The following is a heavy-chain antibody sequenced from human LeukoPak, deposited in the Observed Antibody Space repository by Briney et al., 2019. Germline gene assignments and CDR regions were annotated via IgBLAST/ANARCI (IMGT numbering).Heavy chain of an antibody. CDR1: GFTFSNYA. V-gene: IGHV3-23*01. Sequence: PGGSLRLSCAASGFTFSNYAMSWVRQAPGKGLEWVSTISGSTENTYYADSVKGRFTISGDNSKNTLYLQMNSLRAEDTAIYYCARAPRKFRGIIVTPLYYFDYWGQGALVTVSS. J-gene: IGHJ4*02. CDR2: ISGSTENT. CDR3: ARAPRKFRGIIVTPLYYFDY. D-gene: IGHD3-10*01.